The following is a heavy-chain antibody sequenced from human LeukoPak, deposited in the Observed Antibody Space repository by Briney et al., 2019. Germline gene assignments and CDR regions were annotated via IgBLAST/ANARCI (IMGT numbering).Heavy chain of an antibody. J-gene: IGHJ6*03. CDR1: RGTFSSYA. CDR3: AGNRYCSGGSALCYYYMDV. D-gene: IGHD2-15*01. CDR2: IIPIIGTA. V-gene: IGHV1-69*13. Sequence: GASVKVSCKASRGTFSSYAISWVRQAPGQGLEWMGGIIPIIGTANYAQKFQGRVTITADESTSTAYMELSSLRSEDTAVYYCAGNRYCSGGSALCYYYMDVWGKGTTVTISS.